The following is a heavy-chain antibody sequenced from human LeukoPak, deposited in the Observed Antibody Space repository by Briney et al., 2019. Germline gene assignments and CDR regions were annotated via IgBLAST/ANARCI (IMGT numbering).Heavy chain of an antibody. D-gene: IGHD4-23*01. CDR2: IRAKAYDGTT. CDR3: DRADYGGNSGSF. CDR1: GFTFSSYA. J-gene: IGHJ4*02. V-gene: IGHV3-49*04. Sequence: GGSLRLSCAASGFTFSSYAMSWVRQAPGKGLEWVGFIRAKAYDGTTQYAASVKDRFTISRDDSKSIAHLQMNSLKTEETASYYCDRADYGGNSGSFWGQGTLVTVSS.